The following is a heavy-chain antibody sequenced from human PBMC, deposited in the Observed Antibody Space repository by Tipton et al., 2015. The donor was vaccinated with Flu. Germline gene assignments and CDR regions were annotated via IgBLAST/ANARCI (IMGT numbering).Heavy chain of an antibody. D-gene: IGHD2-2*01. V-gene: IGHV3-30*02. CDR1: GFTFSSYG. Sequence: SLRLSCAASGFTFSSYGMHWVRQAPGKGLEWVAFIRYDGSNKYYADSVKGRFTISRDNSKNTLYLQMNSLRAEDTAVYYCAKEEGYCSSTSCQTTYYYYGMDVWGQGTTVTVSS. J-gene: IGHJ6*02. CDR3: AKEEGYCSSTSCQTTYYYYGMDV. CDR2: IRYDGSNK.